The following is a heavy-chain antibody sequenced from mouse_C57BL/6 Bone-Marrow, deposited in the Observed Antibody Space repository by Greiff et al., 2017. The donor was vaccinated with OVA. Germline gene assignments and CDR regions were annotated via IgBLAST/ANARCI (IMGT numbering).Heavy chain of an antibody. Sequence: DVKLVESGAELVRPGASVKLSCTASGFNIKDDYMHWVKQRPEQGLEWIGWIDPENGDTEYASKFQGKATITADTSSNTAYLQLSSLTSEDTAVYYCTAITTVVEGYWGQGTSVTVSS. CDR2: IDPENGDT. CDR3: TAITTVVEGY. D-gene: IGHD1-1*01. CDR1: GFNIKDDY. V-gene: IGHV14-4*01. J-gene: IGHJ4*01.